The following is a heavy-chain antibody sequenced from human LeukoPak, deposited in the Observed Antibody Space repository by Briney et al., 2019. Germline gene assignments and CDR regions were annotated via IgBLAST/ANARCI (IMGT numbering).Heavy chain of an antibody. CDR1: GFTFSSYG. Sequence: GSLRLSCAASGFTFSSYGMHWVRQAPGKGLEWVAVIWYDGSNKYYADSVKGRFTISRDNSKNTLYLQMNSLRAEDTAVYYCARDGSGWYYFDYWGQGTLVTVSS. J-gene: IGHJ4*02. CDR3: ARDGSGWYYFDY. V-gene: IGHV3-33*01. D-gene: IGHD6-19*01. CDR2: IWYDGSNK.